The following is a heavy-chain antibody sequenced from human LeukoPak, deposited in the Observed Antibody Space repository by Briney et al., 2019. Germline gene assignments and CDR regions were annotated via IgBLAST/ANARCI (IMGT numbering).Heavy chain of an antibody. Sequence: GASVKVSCKASGYTFISYSMNWVRQAPGQGLEWMGWINTNTGNPTYAQGFTGRFVFSLDTSVSTAYLQISSLKAEDTAVYYCAIGYYYYYYYMDVRGKGTTVTVSS. CDR1: GYTFISYS. CDR3: AIGYYYYYYYMDV. D-gene: IGHD6-25*01. J-gene: IGHJ6*03. CDR2: INTNTGNP. V-gene: IGHV7-4-1*02.